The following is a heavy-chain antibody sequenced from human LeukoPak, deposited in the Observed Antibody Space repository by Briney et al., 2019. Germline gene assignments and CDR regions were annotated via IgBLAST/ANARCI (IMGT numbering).Heavy chain of an antibody. D-gene: IGHD5-12*01. CDR2: IIPIFGTA. J-gene: IGHJ4*02. CDR3: ARDTGYSGYDFLFDY. V-gene: IGHV1-69*05. CDR1: GGTFSSYA. Sequence: GASVKVSSKASGGTFSSYAISWVRQAPGQGLEWMGGIIPIFGTANYAQKFQGRVTITTDESTSTAYMELSSLRSEDTAVYYCARDTGYSGYDFLFDYWGQGTLVTVSS.